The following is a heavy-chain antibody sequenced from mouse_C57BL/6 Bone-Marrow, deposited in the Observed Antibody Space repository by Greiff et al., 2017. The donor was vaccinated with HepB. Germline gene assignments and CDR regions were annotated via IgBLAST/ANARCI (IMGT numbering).Heavy chain of an antibody. CDR3: ARDLGDGYFDY. CDR1: GFTFSSYA. D-gene: IGHD2-3*01. CDR2: ISDGGSYT. V-gene: IGHV5-4*01. Sequence: EVKLVESGGGLVKPGGSLKLSCAASGFTFSSYAMSWVRQTPEKRLEWVATISDGGSYTYYPDNVKGRFTISRDTAKNNLYLQMSHLKSEDTAMYYCARDLGDGYFDYWGQGTTLTVSS. J-gene: IGHJ2*01.